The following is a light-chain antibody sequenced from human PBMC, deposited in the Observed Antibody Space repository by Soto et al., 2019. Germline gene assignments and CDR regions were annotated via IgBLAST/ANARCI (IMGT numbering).Light chain of an antibody. V-gene: IGKV3-15*01. J-gene: IGKJ1*01. CDR2: GAS. Sequence: ETVMTQSPATLSVSPGGRAPLSCWASQSVNSNLAWYQQKLGQAPRVLIYGASTRATGIPARFSGSGSETEFILTISSLQSEDSATYYCQHYNTWPWTFGQGTKVDIK. CDR3: QHYNTWPWT. CDR1: QSVNSN.